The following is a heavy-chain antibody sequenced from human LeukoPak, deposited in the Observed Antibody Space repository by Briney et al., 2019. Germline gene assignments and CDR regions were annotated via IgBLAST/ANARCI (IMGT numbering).Heavy chain of an antibody. CDR1: GASISIGSFY. D-gene: IGHD2-15*01. V-gene: IGHV4-61*02. CDR3: AREGDSGYCSGGSCYGWRNLDY. CDR2: IYTSGST. Sequence: PSQTLSLTCTVSGASISIGSFYWSWNRQPAGKGLEWIGRIYTSGSTNYSPSLKSRVTISVDTSKNQFSLKLSSVTAADTAVYYCAREGDSGYCSGGSCYGWRNLDYWGQGTLVTVSS. J-gene: IGHJ4*02.